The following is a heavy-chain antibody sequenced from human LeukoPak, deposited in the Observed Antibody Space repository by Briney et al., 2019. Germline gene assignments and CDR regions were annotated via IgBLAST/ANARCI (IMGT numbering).Heavy chain of an antibody. V-gene: IGHV4-4*07. CDR2: IYTSGST. CDR1: GGSISSYY. J-gene: IGHJ4*02. D-gene: IGHD5-12*01. CDR3: ARDSLDGYNFFTVY. Sequence: SETLSLTCTVSGGSISSYYWSWIRQPAGKGLEWIGRIYTSGSTNYNPSLKSRVTMSVDTSKNQFSLKLSSVTAADTAVYYCARDSLDGYNFFTVYWGRGTLVTVSS.